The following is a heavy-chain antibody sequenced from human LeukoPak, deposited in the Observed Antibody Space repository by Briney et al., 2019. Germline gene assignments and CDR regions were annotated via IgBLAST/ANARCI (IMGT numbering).Heavy chain of an antibody. J-gene: IGHJ4*02. CDR3: AKDMGSGITGTTLVVGVIDY. CDR2: ISWNSGSI. Sequence: GGSLRLSCAASGFTFDDYAMHWVRQAPGKGLEWVSGISWNSGSIGYADSVKGRFTISRDNAKNSLYLQMNSLRAEDMALYYCAKDMGSGITGTTLVVGVIDYWGQGTLVTVSS. CDR1: GFTFDDYA. D-gene: IGHD1-7*01. V-gene: IGHV3-9*03.